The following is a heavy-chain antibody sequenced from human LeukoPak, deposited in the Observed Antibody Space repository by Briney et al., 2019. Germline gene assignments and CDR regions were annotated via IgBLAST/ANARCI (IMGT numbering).Heavy chain of an antibody. V-gene: IGHV3-30*18. CDR1: GFTFGSYG. D-gene: IGHD3-9*01. J-gene: IGHJ3*02. CDR3: AKEGPRTGFDAFDI. CDR2: ISYDGSNK. Sequence: GGSLRLSCAASGFTFGSYGMHWVRQAPGKGLEWVAVISYDGSNKYYADSVKGRFTISRDNSKNTLYLQMNSLRAEDTAVYYCAKEGPRTGFDAFDIWGQGTMVTVSS.